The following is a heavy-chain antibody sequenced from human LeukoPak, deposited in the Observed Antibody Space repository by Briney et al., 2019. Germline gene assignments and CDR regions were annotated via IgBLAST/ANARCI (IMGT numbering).Heavy chain of an antibody. V-gene: IGHV3-7*04. D-gene: IGHD3-10*01. CDR3: ARDSGLRAFDL. CDR2: IKQDGSAR. CDR1: GFPFSVYW. J-gene: IGHJ2*01. Sequence: GGSLRLSCAASGFPFSVYWVSWVRQAPGKGLEWVANIKQDGSARYYVDSVKGRFTISRDNAKNSLYLQMNSLRAEDTAVYYCARDSGLRAFDLWGRGTLVTVSS.